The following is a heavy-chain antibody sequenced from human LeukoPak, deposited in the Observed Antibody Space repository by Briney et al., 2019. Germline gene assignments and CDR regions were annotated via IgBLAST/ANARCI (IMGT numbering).Heavy chain of an antibody. CDR1: GFTFSSYW. V-gene: IGHV3-74*01. CDR2: INTDGCST. CDR3: ARESGIAAALDL. J-gene: IGHJ5*02. D-gene: IGHD6-13*01. Sequence: GGSLRLSCAASGFTFSSYWMHWVRQAPGKGLVWVSRINTDGCSTSYADSVKGRFTISRDNAKNTLYLQMNSLRAEDTAVYYCARESGIAAALDLWGQGTLVTVSS.